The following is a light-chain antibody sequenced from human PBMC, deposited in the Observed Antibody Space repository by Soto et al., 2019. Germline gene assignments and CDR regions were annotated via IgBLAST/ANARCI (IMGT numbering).Light chain of an antibody. V-gene: IGKV3-20*01. J-gene: IGKJ1*01. Sequence: EIVLTQSPGTLSLSPGERATLSCRASQSVSNNYLAWYQQKPGQTPRLLIYRASTRATGIPDRFSGSGSGTDFTLTISRLEPEDFAVYYCQQYSVSPWTFGQGTKVEIK. CDR1: QSVSNNY. CDR2: RAS. CDR3: QQYSVSPWT.